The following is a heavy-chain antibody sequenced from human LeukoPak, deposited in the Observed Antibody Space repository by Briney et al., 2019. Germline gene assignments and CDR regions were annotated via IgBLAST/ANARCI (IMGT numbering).Heavy chain of an antibody. J-gene: IGHJ4*02. CDR1: GASINSYY. V-gene: IGHV4-59*12. D-gene: IGHD6-13*01. CDR3: ARDLMYSSTWETFN. CDR2: IYSSGST. Sequence: SETLSLTCTVSGASINSYYWSWIRQPPGKGLEWIGYIYSSGSTNYNPSLKSRVTISVDTSKNQFSLKLTSMTAADTAVYYCARDLMYSSTWETFNWGQGTLVTVSS.